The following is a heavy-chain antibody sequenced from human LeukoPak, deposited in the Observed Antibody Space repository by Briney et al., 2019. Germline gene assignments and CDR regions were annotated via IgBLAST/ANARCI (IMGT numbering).Heavy chain of an antibody. J-gene: IGHJ5*02. V-gene: IGHV3-30*03. CDR3: ARESVGWFDP. CDR2: ISYDGSNK. CDR1: GFTFSSYG. Sequence: GGSLRLSCAASGFTFSSYGMHWVRQAPGKGLEWVAVISYDGSNKYYADSVKGRFTISRDNSKNTLYLQMNSLRAEDTAVYYCARESVGWFDPWGQGTLVTVSS.